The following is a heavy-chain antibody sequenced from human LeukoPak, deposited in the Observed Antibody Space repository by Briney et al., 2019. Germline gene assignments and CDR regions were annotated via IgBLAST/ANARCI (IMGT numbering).Heavy chain of an antibody. CDR2: IIPILGIA. CDR1: GYTFTSYY. CDR3: ARDATYYYDSSGYYYYFDY. Sequence: SVKVSCKASGYTFTSYYMHWVRQAPGQGLEWMGRIIPILGIANYAQKFQGRVTITADKSTSTAYMELSSLRSEDTAVYYCARDATYYYDSSGYYYYFDYWGQGTLVTVSS. J-gene: IGHJ4*02. V-gene: IGHV1-69*04. D-gene: IGHD3-22*01.